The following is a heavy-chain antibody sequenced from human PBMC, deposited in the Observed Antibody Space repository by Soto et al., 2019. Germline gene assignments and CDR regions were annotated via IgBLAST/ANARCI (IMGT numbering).Heavy chain of an antibody. V-gene: IGHV4-39*01. D-gene: IGHD3-22*01. Sequence: SETLSLTCTVSGGSISSSSYYWGWIRQPPGKGLEWIGSIYYSGSTYYNPSLKSRVTISVDTSKNQFSLKLSSVTAADTAVYYCARHRAMIVVGPFDSWGQGTLVTFS. CDR1: GGSISSSSYY. CDR2: IYYSGST. CDR3: ARHRAMIVVGPFDS. J-gene: IGHJ4*02.